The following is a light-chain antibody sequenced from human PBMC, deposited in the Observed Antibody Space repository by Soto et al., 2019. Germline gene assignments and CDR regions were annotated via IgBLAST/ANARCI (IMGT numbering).Light chain of an antibody. J-gene: IGLJ1*01. V-gene: IGLV1-44*01. CDR1: RSNIGNNP. CDR2: SNT. Sequence: QAVVTQPPSASGTPGQRVTISCSGSRSNIGNNPVNWYQQLPGAAPKLLMHSNTQWPSGVPDRFYGSNSGTSASLDISGLQAEDEADYYCAAWDDSLNGYVPGSGTKVTVL. CDR3: AAWDDSLNGYV.